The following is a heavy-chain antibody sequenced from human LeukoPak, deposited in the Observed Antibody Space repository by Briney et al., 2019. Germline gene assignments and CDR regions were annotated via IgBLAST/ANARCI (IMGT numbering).Heavy chain of an antibody. CDR3: AKDNY. Sequence: GRSLRLSCAASGFTFDDYAMHWVRQAPGKGLEWVSGISWNSGSIGYADSVKGRFTISRDNAKNSLYLQMNSLRADDTALYYCAKDNYWGQGTLVTVSS. V-gene: IGHV3-9*01. J-gene: IGHJ4*02. CDR2: ISWNSGSI. CDR1: GFTFDDYA.